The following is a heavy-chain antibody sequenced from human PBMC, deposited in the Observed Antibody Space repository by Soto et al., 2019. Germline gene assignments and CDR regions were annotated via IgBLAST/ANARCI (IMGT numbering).Heavy chain of an antibody. Sequence: EVQLVDSGGGLVQPGGSLRLSCAASGFIFSNYVMSWVRQAPGKGLEWVSSISDSGGTSYYADSVKGRFTISRDNSKNTLYLQMNSLGAEDTAIYYCAKRLGALLPFDYWGQGTLVTVSS. V-gene: IGHV3-23*04. CDR3: AKRLGALLPFDY. CDR2: ISDSGGTS. J-gene: IGHJ4*02. D-gene: IGHD1-26*01. CDR1: GFIFSNYV.